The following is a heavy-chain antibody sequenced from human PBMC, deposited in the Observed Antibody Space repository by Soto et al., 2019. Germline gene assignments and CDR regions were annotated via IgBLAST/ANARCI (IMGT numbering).Heavy chain of an antibody. CDR2: ISPDTSRT. V-gene: IGHV5-51*01. CDR3: TKRRKHVSKQRPCLDP. Sequence: GESLKISCKGSEYSFANQWIGWVRQMPGKGLEWVGIISPDTSRTLYSPSLQGQVTISVDKSISTVYLQWNSLKASDTAMYYCTKRRKHVSKQRPCLDPWGQGPLVSVSS. CDR1: EYSFANQW. J-gene: IGHJ5*02.